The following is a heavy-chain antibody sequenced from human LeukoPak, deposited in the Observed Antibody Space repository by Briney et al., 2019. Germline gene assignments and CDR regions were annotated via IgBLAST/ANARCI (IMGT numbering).Heavy chain of an antibody. Sequence: GGSLRLSCAASGFTFSSYEMKWVRQAPGKGLEWVSYISSGGSTTYSADSVKGRFTISRDNAKNSLYLQMVSLRAEDTAVYYCARLRGYSYGYGDYWGQGTLVTVSS. V-gene: IGHV3-48*03. CDR2: ISSGGSTT. CDR3: ARLRGYSYGYGDY. CDR1: GFTFSSYE. D-gene: IGHD5-18*01. J-gene: IGHJ4*02.